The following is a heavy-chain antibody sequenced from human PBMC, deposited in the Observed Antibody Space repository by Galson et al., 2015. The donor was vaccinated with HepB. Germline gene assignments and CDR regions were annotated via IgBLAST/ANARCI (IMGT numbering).Heavy chain of an antibody. CDR3: AKVGLGAPELLWFGELPGPFDY. CDR1: GFTFSSYA. CDR2: ISGSGGST. V-gene: IGHV3-23*01. J-gene: IGHJ4*02. D-gene: IGHD3-10*01. Sequence: SLRLSCAASGFTFSSYAMSWVRQAPGKGLEWVSAISGSGGSTYYADSVKGRFTISRDNSKNTLYLQMNSLRAEDTAVYYCAKVGLGAPELLWFGELPGPFDYWGQGTLVTVSS.